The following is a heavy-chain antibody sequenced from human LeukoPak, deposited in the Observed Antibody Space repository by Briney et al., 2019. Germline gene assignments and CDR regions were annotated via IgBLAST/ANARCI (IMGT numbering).Heavy chain of an antibody. D-gene: IGHD2-2*01. CDR1: GYSFTSYW. J-gene: IGHJ5*02. V-gene: IGHV5-51*01. Sequence: GESLKISCKGSGYSFTSYWIGWVRQMPGKGLEWMGIIYPGDSDTRYSPSFQGQVTISADKSISTAYLQWSSLKASDTAMYYCARVNCSSTSCYEGLTFDPWGQGTLVTVSS. CDR2: IYPGDSDT. CDR3: ARVNCSSTSCYEGLTFDP.